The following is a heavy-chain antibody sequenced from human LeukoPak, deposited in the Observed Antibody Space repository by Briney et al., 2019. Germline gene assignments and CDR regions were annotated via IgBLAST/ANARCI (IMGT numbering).Heavy chain of an antibody. Sequence: PGGSLRLSCAASGFTFSSYGMSWVRQAPGKGLEWVSAISGSGGSTYYADSVKGRFTISRDNSKNTLYLQMNSLRAEDTAVYYCAKDQYYDSRIIFDYWGQGTLVTVSS. J-gene: IGHJ4*02. D-gene: IGHD3-22*01. CDR3: AKDQYYDSRIIFDY. CDR1: GFTFSSYG. V-gene: IGHV3-23*01. CDR2: ISGSGGST.